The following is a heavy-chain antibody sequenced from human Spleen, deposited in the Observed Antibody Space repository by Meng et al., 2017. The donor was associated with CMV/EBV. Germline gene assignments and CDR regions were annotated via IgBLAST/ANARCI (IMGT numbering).Heavy chain of an antibody. V-gene: IGHV5-51*01. Sequence: KVSCKASGGTFSSYAISWVRQMPGKGLEWMGIIYLGDSDTRYSPSFQGQVTISADKSISTAYLQWSSLKASDTAMYYCARPPRTRYCSSTSCYSGDAFDIWGQGTMVTVSS. CDR2: IYLGDSDT. J-gene: IGHJ3*02. D-gene: IGHD2-2*02. CDR3: ARPPRTRYCSSTSCYSGDAFDI. CDR1: GGTFSSYA.